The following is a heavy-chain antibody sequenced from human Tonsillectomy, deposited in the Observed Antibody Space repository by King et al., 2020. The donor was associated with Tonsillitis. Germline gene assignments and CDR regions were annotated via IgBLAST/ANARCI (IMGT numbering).Heavy chain of an antibody. V-gene: IGHV1-18*01. CDR3: ATPGNDSSGYQYFDY. J-gene: IGHJ4*02. Sequence: QLVQSGAEVKKPGASVKVSCKASGYTFNSFGITWVRQAPGQGLEWMGWINAYNGNTNYAQKLQDRVTLTTVTSTSTAYMELRSLRSDDTAVYYCATPGNDSSGYQYFDYWGQGTLVTVSS. D-gene: IGHD3-22*01. CDR2: INAYNGNT. CDR1: GYTFNSFG.